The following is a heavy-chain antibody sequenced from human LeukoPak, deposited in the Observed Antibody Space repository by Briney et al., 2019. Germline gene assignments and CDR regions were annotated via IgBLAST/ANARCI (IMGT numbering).Heavy chain of an antibody. CDR1: GFTFDDYA. D-gene: IGHD2-15*01. J-gene: IGHJ6*02. CDR3: ARAYSPYYYYGMDV. CDR2: ISWNSGSI. V-gene: IGHV3-9*01. Sequence: GGSLRLSCAASGFTFDDYAIHWVRQAPGKGLEWVSGISWNSGSIGYADSVKGRFTISRDNAKNSLYLQMNSLRAEDTALYYCARAYSPYYYYGMDVWGQGATVTVSS.